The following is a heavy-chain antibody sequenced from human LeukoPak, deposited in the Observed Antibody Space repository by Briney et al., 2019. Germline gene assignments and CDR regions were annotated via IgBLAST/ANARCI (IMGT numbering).Heavy chain of an antibody. CDR1: GFTFYSYS. Sequence: GGSLRLSCEASGFTFYSYSMSWVREAPGKGGEWVANVHYEGSEKYYVDSVKGGVTISRDNPKNSLYLQMNSLRAEDTAVYYCARGDRNKVTYWGQGTLVTVSS. CDR3: ARGDRNKVTY. J-gene: IGHJ4*02. D-gene: IGHD2-21*02. V-gene: IGHV3-7*04. CDR2: VHYEGSEK.